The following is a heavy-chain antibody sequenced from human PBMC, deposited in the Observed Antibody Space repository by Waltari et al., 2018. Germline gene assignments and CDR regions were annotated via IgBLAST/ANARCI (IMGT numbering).Heavy chain of an antibody. D-gene: IGHD1-26*01. V-gene: IGHV3-74*01. CDR1: GSSFSSYW. CDR2: IYTDGRST. J-gene: IGHJ4*02. CDR3: ARVVGASLFDF. Sequence: EVQLVESGGGLVQPGGSLRLSCAASGSSFSSYWMHWVRQAPGKGLVWVSRIYTDGRSTDYADSVKGRFTISRDNAKNTLYLQMNSLRAEDTAVYYCARVVGASLFDFWGQGTLVTVSS.